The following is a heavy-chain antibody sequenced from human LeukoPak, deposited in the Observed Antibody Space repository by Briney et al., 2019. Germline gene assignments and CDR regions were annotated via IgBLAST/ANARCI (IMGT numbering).Heavy chain of an antibody. CDR2: ISAYNGNT. CDR1: GYTFTSYG. Sequence: GASVKVSCKASGYTFTSYGISWVRQAPGQGLEWMGWISAYNGNTNYAQKLQGRVTMTTDTSTSTAYMELRILRSDDTAVYYCARDIRIVVVPAAPLWFDPWGQGTLVTVSS. V-gene: IGHV1-18*01. J-gene: IGHJ5*02. D-gene: IGHD2-2*01. CDR3: ARDIRIVVVPAAPLWFDP.